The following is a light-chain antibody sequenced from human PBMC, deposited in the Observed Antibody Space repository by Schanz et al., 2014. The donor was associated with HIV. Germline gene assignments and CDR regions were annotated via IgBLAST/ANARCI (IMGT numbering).Light chain of an antibody. Sequence: EIVLTQSPVTLSLSPGERATLSCRASQSVSSSYLAWYQQKPGQAPRLLIYGASSRATGIPDRFSGSGSGTDFTLTISRLEPEDFAVYYCQQYGSSPLFGQGTKVEIK. CDR2: GAS. CDR3: QQYGSSPL. J-gene: IGKJ1*01. V-gene: IGKV3-20*01. CDR1: QSVSSSY.